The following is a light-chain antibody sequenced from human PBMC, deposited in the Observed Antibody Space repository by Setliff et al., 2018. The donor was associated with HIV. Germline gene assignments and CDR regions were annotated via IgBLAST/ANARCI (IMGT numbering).Light chain of an antibody. Sequence: QSVLTQPASVSGSPGQSITISCTGTSNDIGGYSYVSWYQQYPGKAPKMMIYDVSKRPSGVSNRFSASKAGNMASLTISGLQPEGEADYYCCSYTSSSTRLFGTGTKVTVL. CDR2: DVS. J-gene: IGLJ1*01. CDR1: SNDIGGYSY. V-gene: IGLV2-14*03. CDR3: CSYTSSSTRL.